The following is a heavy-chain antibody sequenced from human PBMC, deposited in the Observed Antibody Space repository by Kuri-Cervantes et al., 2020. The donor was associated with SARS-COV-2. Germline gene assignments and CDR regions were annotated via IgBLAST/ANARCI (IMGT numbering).Heavy chain of an antibody. CDR1: GGTFSSYA. Sequence: SVKVSCKASGGTFSSYAISWVRQAPGQGLEWMGGIIPIFGTANYAQKFQGRVTITVDESTSTAYMELSSLRSEDTAVYYCARTLKRRYYYYYMDVWGKGTTVTVSS. CDR3: ARTLKRRYYYYYMDV. V-gene: IGHV1-69*13. J-gene: IGHJ6*03. D-gene: IGHD6-25*01. CDR2: IIPIFGTA.